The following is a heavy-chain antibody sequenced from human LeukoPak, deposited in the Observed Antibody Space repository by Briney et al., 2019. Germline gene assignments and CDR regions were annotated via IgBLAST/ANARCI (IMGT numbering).Heavy chain of an antibody. Sequence: GGSLRLSCAASGFIFSTYGIHWVRQAPGKGLEWVAVISYDGSEKDYADSVKGRFTISRDNSKNTVYLQMNSLGAEDTAVYYCARESHLRITIFGGGPASAFDIWGQGTMVTVSS. J-gene: IGHJ3*02. CDR3: ARESHLRITIFGGGPASAFDI. D-gene: IGHD3-3*01. CDR2: ISYDGSEK. V-gene: IGHV3-33*05. CDR1: GFIFSTYG.